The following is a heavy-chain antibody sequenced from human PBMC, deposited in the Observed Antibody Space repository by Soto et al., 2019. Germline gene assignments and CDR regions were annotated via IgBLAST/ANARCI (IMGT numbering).Heavy chain of an antibody. J-gene: IGHJ4*02. CDR1: GYTFTSYG. V-gene: IGHV1-18*04. D-gene: IGHD3-22*01. CDR3: WRNDGDDSTNF. Sequence: QVQLVQSAPGVKRPGASVKVSCRASGYTFTSYGLNWVRRASGQGLEWMGRIATHDGSAVSAQSLQGRLILTRDSFTNTAYMELGGLTSDDTGLYYCWRNDGDDSTNFWGQGTLVTVSS. CDR2: IATHDGSA.